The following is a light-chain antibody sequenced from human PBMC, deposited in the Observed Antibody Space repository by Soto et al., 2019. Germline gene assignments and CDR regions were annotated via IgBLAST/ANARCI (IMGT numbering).Light chain of an antibody. CDR2: GNS. Sequence: QSVLTQPPSVSGAPGQRVTISCTGSSSKIGAGYDVHWYQQLPGTAPKLLIYGNSNRPSGVPDRFSGSKSGTSASPAITGLQAEDEADYYCQSYDSSLSGYVFGTGTKVTVL. V-gene: IGLV1-40*01. CDR1: SSKIGAGYD. CDR3: QSYDSSLSGYV. J-gene: IGLJ1*01.